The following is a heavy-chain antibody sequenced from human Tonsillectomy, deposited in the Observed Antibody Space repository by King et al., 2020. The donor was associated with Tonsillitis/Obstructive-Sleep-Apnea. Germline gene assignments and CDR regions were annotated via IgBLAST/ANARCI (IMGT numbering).Heavy chain of an antibody. Sequence: VQLVESGGGLVKPGGSLRLSCEVSGFIFSDYYMNWIRQAPGKGLESVSYISRSGNTIYYADSVKGRFTIYRDNAKNSLHLQMNSLRAEDTAVYYCARGEYGITSTATWYYYMDVWGKGTTVTVSS. CDR1: GFIFSDYY. CDR3: ARGEYGITSTATWYYYMDV. CDR2: ISRSGNTI. J-gene: IGHJ6*03. V-gene: IGHV3-11*01. D-gene: IGHD6-13*01.